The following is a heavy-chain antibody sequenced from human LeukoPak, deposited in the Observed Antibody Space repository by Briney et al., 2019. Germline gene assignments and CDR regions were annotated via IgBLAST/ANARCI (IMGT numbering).Heavy chain of an antibody. CDR3: TKAPGVTTGWFDP. J-gene: IGHJ5*02. CDR1: GFRFADYG. V-gene: IGHV3-9*01. Sequence: GGSLRLSCAASGFRFADYGMHWVRQAPGKGLEWVSGISWNNNDIGYADSVKGRFTISRDNAKNSVYLQMNSLRVEDTALYYCTKAPGVTTGWFDPWGQGTLVTVSS. D-gene: IGHD4-17*01. CDR2: ISWNNNDI.